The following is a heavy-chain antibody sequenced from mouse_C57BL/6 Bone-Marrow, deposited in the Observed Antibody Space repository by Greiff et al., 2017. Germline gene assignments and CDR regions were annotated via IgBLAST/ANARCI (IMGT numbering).Heavy chain of an antibody. CDR2: IYPGDGDT. CDR3: ARDLPITTAYAMDY. D-gene: IGHD1-2*01. Sequence: VQLQQSGPELVKPGASVKISCKASGYAFISSWMNWVKQRPGKGLEWIGRIYPGDGDTNYNGKFKGKATLTADKSSSTAYMQLSSLTSEDSAVYFCARDLPITTAYAMDYWGQGTSATVSS. V-gene: IGHV1-82*01. J-gene: IGHJ4*01. CDR1: GYAFISSW.